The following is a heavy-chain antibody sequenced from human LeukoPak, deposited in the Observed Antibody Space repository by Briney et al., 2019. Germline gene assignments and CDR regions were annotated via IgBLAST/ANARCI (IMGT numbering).Heavy chain of an antibody. CDR3: ARDSSGSSYYYYGMYV. D-gene: IGHD3-10*01. CDR2: IYYSGST. Sequence: CXTCAXSGGSXSSGDSYWSWIRQPPGKGREWGGYIYYSGSTYYNPSLKSRVTISVDTSKNQFSLKLSSVTAADTAVYYCARDSSGSSYYYYGMYVWGQGTTVTVSS. CDR1: GGSXSSGDSY. J-gene: IGHJ6*02. V-gene: IGHV4-30-4*01.